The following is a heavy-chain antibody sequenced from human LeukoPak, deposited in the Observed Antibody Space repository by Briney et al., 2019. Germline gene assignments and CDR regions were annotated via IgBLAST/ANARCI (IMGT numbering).Heavy chain of an antibody. D-gene: IGHD6-6*01. V-gene: IGHV3-11*04. CDR3: ARDLGIAARPYYFDY. Sequence: LSLTCAVYGGSFSGYYWSWIRQPPGKGLDWASYISSSSSTIYYADSVKGRFTISRDNAKNSLYLQMNSLRAEDTAVYYCARDLGIAARPYYFDYWGQGTLVTVSS. J-gene: IGHJ4*02. CDR1: GGSFSGYY. CDR2: ISSSSSTI.